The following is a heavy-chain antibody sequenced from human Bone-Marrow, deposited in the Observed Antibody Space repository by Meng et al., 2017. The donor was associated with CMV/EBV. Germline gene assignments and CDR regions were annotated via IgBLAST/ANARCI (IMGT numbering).Heavy chain of an antibody. V-gene: IGHV4-61*01. D-gene: IGHD1-1*01. Sequence: SETLSLTCTVSGGSVSSCSYYWSWIRQPPGKGLEWIGYTYYGGSADYNSSLKSRVTISIDTSQNQFSLKLNSVTAADTAVYYCARAERFSKRFDPWGQGTLVTVSS. CDR2: TYYGGSA. J-gene: IGHJ5*02. CDR1: GGSVSSCSYY. CDR3: ARAERFSKRFDP.